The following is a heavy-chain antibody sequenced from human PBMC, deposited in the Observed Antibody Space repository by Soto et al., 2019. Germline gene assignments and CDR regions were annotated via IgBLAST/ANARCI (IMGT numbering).Heavy chain of an antibody. CDR1: GGSISSYY. CDR3: ARRDYYYYYMDV. J-gene: IGHJ6*03. CDR2: IYYSGST. Sequence: SETLSLTCTVSGGSISSYYWSWIRQPPGKGLEWIGYIYYSGSTNYNPSLKSRVTISVDTSKNQFSLKLSSVTAADTAVYYCARRDYYYYYMDVWGKGTTVTVSS. V-gene: IGHV4-59*08.